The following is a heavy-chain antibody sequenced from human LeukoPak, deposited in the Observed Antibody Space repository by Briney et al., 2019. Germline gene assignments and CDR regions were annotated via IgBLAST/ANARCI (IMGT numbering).Heavy chain of an antibody. D-gene: IGHD2-15*01. CDR3: ARIKYCSGGSCYTIFDY. J-gene: IGHJ4*02. Sequence: QPGGSLRLSCAASGFTFSSYWMSWVRQAPGKGLEWVANIKQDGSEKYYVDSVKGRFTISRDNAKNSLYLQMNSLRAEDTAVYYCARIKYCSGGSCYTIFDYWGQGTLVTVSS. CDR1: GFTFSSYW. CDR2: IKQDGSEK. V-gene: IGHV3-7*01.